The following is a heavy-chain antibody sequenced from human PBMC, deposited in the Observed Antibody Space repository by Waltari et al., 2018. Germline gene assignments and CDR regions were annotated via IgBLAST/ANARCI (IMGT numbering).Heavy chain of an antibody. D-gene: IGHD3-16*01. CDR1: GFAASDNY. Sequence: EVQVVESGGGLLQPGGSLRLSCAASGFAASDNYMSWVRQAPGKGLEWVAVIYSGVSAYYADAVKGRFTISRDSSENTFYLQMSSLRVEDTAVYYCARGPPISAKWELCWFDYWGQGTLVTVSS. J-gene: IGHJ4*02. CDR2: IYSGVSA. CDR3: ARGPPISAKWELCWFDY. V-gene: IGHV3-53*01.